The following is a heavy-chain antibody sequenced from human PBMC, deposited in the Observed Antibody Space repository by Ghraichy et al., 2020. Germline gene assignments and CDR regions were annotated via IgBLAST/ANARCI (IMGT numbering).Heavy chain of an antibody. D-gene: IGHD2-21*02. Sequence: GESLNISCAASGFTFSNAWMSWVRQAPGKGLEWVARIKSKTGSETTDYAAPVKGRFTISRDDSKNTLYLQMNSLRTEDTAVYYCTTGWRAAYCGGDCYSFDYWGQGTLVTVSS. CDR1: GFTFSNAW. CDR3: TTGWRAAYCGGDCYSFDY. CDR2: IKSKTGSETT. V-gene: IGHV3-15*01. J-gene: IGHJ4*02.